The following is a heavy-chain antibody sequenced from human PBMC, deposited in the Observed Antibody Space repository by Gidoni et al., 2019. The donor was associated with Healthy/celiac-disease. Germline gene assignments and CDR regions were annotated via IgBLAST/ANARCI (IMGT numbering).Heavy chain of an antibody. CDR3: ARCDQQQFLFDY. Sequence: QVQLQESGPGLVKPSETLSLTCTVSGGSISSYYWRWIRQPPGKGLAWIGYIYYSGSTNYNPSLKSRVTISVDTSKNQFSLKLSSVTAADTAVYYCARCDQQQFLFDYWGQGTLVTVSS. CDR2: IYYSGST. V-gene: IGHV4-59*01. D-gene: IGHD6-13*01. J-gene: IGHJ4*02. CDR1: GGSISSYY.